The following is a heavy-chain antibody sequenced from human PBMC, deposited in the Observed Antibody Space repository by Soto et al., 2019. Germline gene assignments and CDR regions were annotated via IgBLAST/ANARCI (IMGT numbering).Heavy chain of an antibody. CDR2: IYYSGST. V-gene: IGHV4-39*01. Sequence: QLQLQESGPGLVKPSETLSLTCTVSGGSISSSSYYWGWIRQPPGKGLEWIGSIYYSGSTYYNPSLKSRVTISVDTSKNQFSLKLSSVTAADTAVYYCARQGGDDYGDWGFDYWGQGTLVTVSS. J-gene: IGHJ4*02. CDR3: ARQGGDDYGDWGFDY. CDR1: GGSISSSSYY. D-gene: IGHD4-17*01.